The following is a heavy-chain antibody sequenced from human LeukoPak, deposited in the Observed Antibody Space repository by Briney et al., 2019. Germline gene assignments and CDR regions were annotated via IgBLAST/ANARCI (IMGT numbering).Heavy chain of an antibody. CDR1: GFTFSSYS. J-gene: IGHJ3*02. V-gene: IGHV3-21*01. D-gene: IGHD6-13*01. Sequence: GGSLRLSCAASGFTFSSYSMNWVRQAPGKGLEWVSSISSSSSYIYYADSVKGRFTISRDNAKNSLYLQMNSLRAEDTAVYYCVYSSSWYPEGAFDIWGQGTMVTVSS. CDR2: ISSSSSYI. CDR3: VYSSSWYPEGAFDI.